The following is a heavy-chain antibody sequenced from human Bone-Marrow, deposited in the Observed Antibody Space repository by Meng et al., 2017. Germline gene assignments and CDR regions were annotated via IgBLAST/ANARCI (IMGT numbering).Heavy chain of an antibody. CDR3: ARRFDY. V-gene: IGHV3-21*01. CDR2: ITSSSSNX. CDR1: GFIFSDYS. Sequence: EVQVVESGGGLVKPGGSLRLSCAASGFIFSDYSMSWVRQAPGKGLEWVSSITSSSSNXXYADSVKGRFTISRDNAKNSLYLQMNSLRAXDXAVYYCARRFDYWGQGTLVTVSS. J-gene: IGHJ4*02.